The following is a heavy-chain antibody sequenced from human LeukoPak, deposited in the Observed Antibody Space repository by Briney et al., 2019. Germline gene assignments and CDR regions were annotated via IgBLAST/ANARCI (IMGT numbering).Heavy chain of an antibody. CDR3: ARQAAAGDMDV. CDR1: GFTFSSYA. V-gene: IGHV3-30*04. J-gene: IGHJ6*03. D-gene: IGHD6-13*01. Sequence: GGSLRLSCAASGFTFSSYAMHWVRQAPGKGLEWVAVISYDGSNKYYADSVKGRFTISRDNSKNTLYLQMNSLRAEDTAVYYCARQAAAGDMDVWGKGTTVTVSS. CDR2: ISYDGSNK.